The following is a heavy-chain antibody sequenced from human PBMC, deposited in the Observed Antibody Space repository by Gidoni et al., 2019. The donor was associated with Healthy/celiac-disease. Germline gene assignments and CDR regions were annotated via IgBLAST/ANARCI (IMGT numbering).Heavy chain of an antibody. D-gene: IGHD3-22*01. CDR2: ISGSGGST. CDR3: AKADYYDSSDQVGTDY. V-gene: IGHV3-23*01. CDR1: GFTFSSYA. Sequence: EVQLLESGGGLVQPGGSLRLSCAASGFTFSSYAMSWVRQAPGKGLEWVSAISGSGGSTYYADSVKGRFTISRDNSKNTLYLQMNSLRAEDTAVYYCAKADYYDSSDQVGTDYWGQGTLVTVSS. J-gene: IGHJ4*02.